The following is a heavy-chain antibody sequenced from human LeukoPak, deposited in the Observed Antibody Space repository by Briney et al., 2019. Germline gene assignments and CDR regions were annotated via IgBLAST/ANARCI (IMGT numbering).Heavy chain of an antibody. D-gene: IGHD3-10*01. CDR1: GFTFSSYG. CDR2: IRYDGSNK. CDR3: AKDRGALFPSPY. J-gene: IGHJ4*02. Sequence: GGSLRLSCAASGFTFSSYGMHWVRQAPGKGLEWVAFIRYDGSNKYYADSVKGRFTISRDNSKNTLYLQMNSLRAEDTAVYYCAKDRGALFPSPYWGQGTLVTVSS. V-gene: IGHV3-30*02.